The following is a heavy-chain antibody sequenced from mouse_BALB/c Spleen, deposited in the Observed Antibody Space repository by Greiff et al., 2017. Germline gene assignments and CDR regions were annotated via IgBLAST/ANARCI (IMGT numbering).Heavy chain of an antibody. CDR1: GFTFSSFG. CDR2: ISSGSSTI. CDR3: ARSAGYWYFDV. J-gene: IGHJ1*01. Sequence: EVKLVESGGGLVQPGGSRKLSCAASGFTFSSFGMHWVRQAPEKGLEWVAYISSGSSTIYYADTVKGRFTISRDNPKNTLFLQMTSVRSEATAMYYCARSAGYWYFDVWGAGSTVTVSS. V-gene: IGHV5-17*02.